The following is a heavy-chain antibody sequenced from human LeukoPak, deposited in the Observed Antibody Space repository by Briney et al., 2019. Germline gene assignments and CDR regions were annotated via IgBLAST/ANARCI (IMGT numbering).Heavy chain of an antibody. Sequence: SETLSLTCTVSGGSISSYYWSWIRQPPEKGLEWIGYIYYSGSTNYNPSLKSRVTISVDTSKNQFSLKLSSVIAADTAVYYCARGIAAAGTIDYWGQGTLVTVSS. J-gene: IGHJ4*02. CDR3: ARGIAAAGTIDY. V-gene: IGHV4-59*08. CDR2: IYYSGST. D-gene: IGHD6-13*01. CDR1: GGSISSYY.